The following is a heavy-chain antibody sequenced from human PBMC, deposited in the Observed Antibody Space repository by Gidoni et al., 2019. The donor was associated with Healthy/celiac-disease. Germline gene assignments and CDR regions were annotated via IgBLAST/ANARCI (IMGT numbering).Heavy chain of an antibody. J-gene: IGHJ4*02. D-gene: IGHD3-10*01. CDR1: GGSISSSRYY. Sequence: QLQLQESGPGLVKPSETLCRTCTVSGGSISSSRYYWGWIRQPPGKGLEWIGSIYYSGSTYYNPSLKSRVTISVDTSKNQFSLKLSSVTAADTAVYYRASGEGYGSGIWPFDYWGQGTLVTVSS. V-gene: IGHV4-39*01. CDR2: IYYSGST. CDR3: ASGEGYGSGIWPFDY.